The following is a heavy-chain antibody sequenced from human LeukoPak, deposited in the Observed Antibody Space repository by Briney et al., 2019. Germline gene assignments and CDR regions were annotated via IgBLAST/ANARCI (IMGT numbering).Heavy chain of an antibody. CDR2: IYYTGTT. J-gene: IGHJ4*02. CDR1: GGPLSGHY. CDR3: ARFSWGCSTASCYLTN. V-gene: IGHV4-59*11. Sequence: SETLSLTCTVGGGPLSGHYWGWIRQPPGKGLELVGHIYYTGTTFYNPSLNSRVTITLDTSRNQFSLRLTSVIAADTAVYYCARFSWGCSTASCYLTNWGQGALVTVSS. D-gene: IGHD2-2*01.